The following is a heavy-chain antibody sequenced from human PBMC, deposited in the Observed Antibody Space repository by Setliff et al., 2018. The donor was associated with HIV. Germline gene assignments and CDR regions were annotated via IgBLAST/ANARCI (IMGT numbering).Heavy chain of an antibody. D-gene: IGHD6-13*01. CDR2: IYYSGST. CDR1: GGSISSYY. Sequence: SETLSLTCTVSGGSISSYYWSWIRQPPGKGLEWIGYIYYSGSTNYNPSLKSRVTISVDTSKNQFSLKLSSVIAADTAVYYCARIGSGWSVGWFDPWGQGTLVTVSS. CDR3: ARIGSGWSVGWFDP. J-gene: IGHJ5*02. V-gene: IGHV4-59*01.